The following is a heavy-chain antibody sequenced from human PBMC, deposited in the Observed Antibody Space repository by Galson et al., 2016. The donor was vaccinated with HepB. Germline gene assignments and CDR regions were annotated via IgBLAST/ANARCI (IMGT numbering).Heavy chain of an antibody. CDR2: ISGNNGKT. CDR1: GYNFPTYG. Sequence: SVKVSCKASGYNFPTYGISWVRQAPGQGFEWMGWISGNNGKTKIAQKVQGRVSMTTDTSTNTAYMELKSLRSDDTAVYYCVTDTAVAGHPKGSDYWGQGTLVTVSS. V-gene: IGHV1-18*01. D-gene: IGHD6-19*01. CDR3: VTDTAVAGHPKGSDY. J-gene: IGHJ4*02.